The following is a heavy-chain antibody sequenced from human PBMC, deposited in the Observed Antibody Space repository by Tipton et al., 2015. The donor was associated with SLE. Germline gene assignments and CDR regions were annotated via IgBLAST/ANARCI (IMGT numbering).Heavy chain of an antibody. J-gene: IGHJ3*02. CDR1: GGSISGYY. CDR3: ARTRDYDFWGHRLPEAFDI. CDR2: VYYSGST. D-gene: IGHD3-3*01. Sequence: TLSLTCTVSGGSISGYYWNWIRQPPGKGLEWIGYVYYSGSTMYNSSLRSRVTTAVDTSKNQFSLRMTSVTAADTAVYYCARTRDYDFWGHRLPEAFDIWGQGTKVTVSS. V-gene: IGHV4-59*08.